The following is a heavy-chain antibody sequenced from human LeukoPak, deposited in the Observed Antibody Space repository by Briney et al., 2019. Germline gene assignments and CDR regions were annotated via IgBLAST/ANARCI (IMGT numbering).Heavy chain of an antibody. CDR1: GGSISSSAYY. CDR3: ARRVDGAYGNCFYP. J-gene: IGHJ5*02. CDR2: ISYSGST. V-gene: IGHV4-39*01. Sequence: PSETLSLTCSVSGGSISSSAYYWGWIRQPPGKGLEWIGSISYSGSTYYNPSLKGRVTISADTSKNQFSLNLNSVTAADTAVYYCARRVDGAYGNCFYPWGQGTLVTVSS. D-gene: IGHD4-17*01.